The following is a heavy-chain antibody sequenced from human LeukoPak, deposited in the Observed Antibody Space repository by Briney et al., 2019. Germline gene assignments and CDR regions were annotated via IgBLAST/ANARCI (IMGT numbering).Heavy chain of an antibody. V-gene: IGHV4-30-2*01. Sequence: PSETLSLTCAVSGGSISSVGYSWNWIRQPPGKGLEWIGYIYHSGSTYYNPSLKSRVTISVDRSKNQFSLKLSSVTAADTAVYYCARDFCGTVTTGGAYWYFDLWGRGTLVTVSS. CDR1: GGSISSVGYS. CDR2: IYHSGST. CDR3: ARDFCGTVTTGGAYWYFDL. D-gene: IGHD4-17*01. J-gene: IGHJ2*01.